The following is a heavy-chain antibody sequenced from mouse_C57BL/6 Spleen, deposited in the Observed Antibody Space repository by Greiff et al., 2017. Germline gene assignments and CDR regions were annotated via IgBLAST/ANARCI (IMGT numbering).Heavy chain of an antibody. CDR3: GREVLRSEFFDY. CDR2: IRSKSNNYAT. V-gene: IGHV10-1*01. J-gene: IGHJ2*01. Sequence: EVKVVESGGGLVQPKGSLKLSCAASGFSFNTYAMNWVRQAPGKGLEWVARIRSKSNNYATYYADSVKDRFTISRDDSESMLYLQMNNLKTADTAMYYCGREVLRSEFFDYWGQGTTLTVSS. D-gene: IGHD1-1*01. CDR1: GFSFNTYA.